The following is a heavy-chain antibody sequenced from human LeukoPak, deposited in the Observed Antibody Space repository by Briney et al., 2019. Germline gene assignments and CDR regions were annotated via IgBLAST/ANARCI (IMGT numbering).Heavy chain of an antibody. J-gene: IGHJ3*01. CDR1: GFTFTSYG. Sequence: ASVKVSCKASGFTFTSYGITWVRQAPGQGLEWMGWISAYNGNTNYAQKVQGRVTMTTDTSTSTAYMELRSLRSDDTAVYYCARDLPHYYYDNSGLHVFDVWGQGTMVTVPS. CDR3: ARDLPHYYYDNSGLHVFDV. CDR2: ISAYNGNT. V-gene: IGHV1-18*01. D-gene: IGHD3-22*01.